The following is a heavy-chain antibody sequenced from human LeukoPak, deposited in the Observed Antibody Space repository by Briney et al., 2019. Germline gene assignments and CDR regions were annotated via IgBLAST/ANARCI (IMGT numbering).Heavy chain of an antibody. CDR1: GGSISSSSYY. CDR3: ARLRQLGIFDY. CDR2: IYYSGST. D-gene: IGHD1-1*01. V-gene: IGHV4-39*01. Sequence: PSETLSLTCTVSGGSISSSSYYLGWVRQPPGTGLEWIGSIYYSGSTYYNPSLKSRVTISVNTSKNQFSLKLTSVTAADTAVYYCARLRQLGIFDYWGQGTLVTVSS. J-gene: IGHJ4*02.